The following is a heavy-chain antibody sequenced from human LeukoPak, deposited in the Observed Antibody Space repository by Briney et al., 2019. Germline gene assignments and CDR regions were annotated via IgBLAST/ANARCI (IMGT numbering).Heavy chain of an antibody. CDR2: IWYDGSNK. CDR3: ARGRPYYDSSGPFDI. Sequence: GGSLRLSCAASGFTFSSYGMHWVRQAPGKGLEWVAVIWYDGSNKYYADSVKGRFTISRDNSKNTLYLQMNSLRAEDTAVYYCARGRPYYDSSGPFDIWGQGTMVTVSS. CDR1: GFTFSSYG. V-gene: IGHV3-33*01. J-gene: IGHJ3*02. D-gene: IGHD3-22*01.